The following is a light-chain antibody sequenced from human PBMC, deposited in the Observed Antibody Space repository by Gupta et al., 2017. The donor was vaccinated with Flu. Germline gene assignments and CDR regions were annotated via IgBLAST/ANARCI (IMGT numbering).Light chain of an antibody. V-gene: IGLV3-21*02. CDR2: DDR. J-gene: IGLJ3*02. Sequence: SYVLTQAPSVSVAPGQTARIACGRNNIGSKSVHWYQQRPGQAPVLFVYDDRDRPSGTPERFSGSNSGNTATLTISRVEGGDEADYYCQVWDSSSDNPRVFGGGTKLTVL. CDR3: QVWDSSSDNPRV. CDR1: NIGSKS.